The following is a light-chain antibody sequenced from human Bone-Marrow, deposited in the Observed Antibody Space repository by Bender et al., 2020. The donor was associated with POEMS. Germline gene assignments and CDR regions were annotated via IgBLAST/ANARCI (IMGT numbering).Light chain of an antibody. CDR1: NYNIGAGYE. CDR2: AND. J-gene: IGLJ1*01. CDR3: CSYTTSSTYV. Sequence: QSVLTQPPSVSGAPGQRVTISCTGSNYNIGAGYEVHWYQFVPGTTPKLLIYANDKRPSGVPARLSVSRSGASASLAITGLQAEDEADYYCCSYTTSSTYVFGTGTKVTAL. V-gene: IGLV1-40*01.